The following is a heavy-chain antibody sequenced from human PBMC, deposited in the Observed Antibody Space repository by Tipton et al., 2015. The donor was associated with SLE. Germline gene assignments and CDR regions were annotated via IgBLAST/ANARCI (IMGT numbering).Heavy chain of an antibody. Sequence: SLRLSCAASGFTFSSYWMSWVRQAPGKGLEWVASIKEDGSEKYYVDSVKGRFTISRDNAKNSLFLQMNSLRAEDTAVYYCAKGDYGGTSALFDYWGQGTLVTVSS. J-gene: IGHJ4*02. V-gene: IGHV3-7*01. CDR2: IKEDGSEK. CDR3: AKGDYGGTSALFDY. D-gene: IGHD4-23*01. CDR1: GFTFSSYW.